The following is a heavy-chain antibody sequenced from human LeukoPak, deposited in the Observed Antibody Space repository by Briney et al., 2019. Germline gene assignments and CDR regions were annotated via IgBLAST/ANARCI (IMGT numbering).Heavy chain of an antibody. J-gene: IGHJ3*02. Sequence: GGSLRLSCTASGFTFSSYAVSWVRQAPGKGLEWVSFPSGSATSTSYADSVKGRFTISRDNSENTLYLQMNSLRAEDTAVYYCARDLYDYDILTGYHHDAFDIWGQGTMVTVSS. D-gene: IGHD3-9*01. CDR3: ARDLYDYDILTGYHHDAFDI. CDR1: GFTFSSYA. CDR2: PSGSATST. V-gene: IGHV3-23*01.